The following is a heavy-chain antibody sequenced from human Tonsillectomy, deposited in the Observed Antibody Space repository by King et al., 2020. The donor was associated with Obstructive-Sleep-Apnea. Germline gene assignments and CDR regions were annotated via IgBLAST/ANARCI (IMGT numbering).Heavy chain of an antibody. Sequence: VQLVESGGGLVKPGGSLRLSCAASGFTFSDYYMSWIRQAPGKGLEWVSYIRSSSGYTNYADSVKGRFTISRDNAKNSLYLRMNSLRAEDTAVYYCASGGRRWEPYYFDHWGQGTLVTVSS. CDR2: IRSSSGYT. D-gene: IGHD1-26*01. V-gene: IGHV3-11*06. J-gene: IGHJ4*02. CDR3: ASGGRRWEPYYFDH. CDR1: GFTFSDYY.